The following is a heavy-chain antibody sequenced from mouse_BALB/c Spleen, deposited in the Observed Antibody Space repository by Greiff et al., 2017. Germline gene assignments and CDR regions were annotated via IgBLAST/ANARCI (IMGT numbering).Heavy chain of an antibody. D-gene: IGHD2-12*01. CDR2: ISSGSSTI. J-gene: IGHJ4*01. CDR1: GFTFSSFG. Sequence: EVKLQESGGGLVQPGGSRKLSCAASGFTFSSFGMHWVRQAPEKGLEWVAYISSGSSTIYYADTVKGRFTISRDNPKNTLFLQMTSLRSEDTAMYYCARTTGTKAMDYWGQGTSVTVSS. CDR3: ARTTGTKAMDY. V-gene: IGHV5-17*02.